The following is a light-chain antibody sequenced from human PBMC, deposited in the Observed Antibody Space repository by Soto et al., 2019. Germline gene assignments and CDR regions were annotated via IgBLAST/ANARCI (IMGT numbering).Light chain of an antibody. CDR2: GQS. CDR3: QQYNKLPPRP. CDR1: QCFXSN. Sequence: MLTQSASTVSVSPGERATLSCRASQCFXSNFAWYQQQPGQAPRILSXGQSTRATAIPARFIGSGSGKEFTLTISSLQSEDFAVYYCQQYNKLPPRPFGGGTKVDIK. J-gene: IGKJ4*01. V-gene: IGKV3-15*01.